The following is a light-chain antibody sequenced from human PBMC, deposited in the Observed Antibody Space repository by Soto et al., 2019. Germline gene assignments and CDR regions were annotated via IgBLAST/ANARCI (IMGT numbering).Light chain of an antibody. Sequence: EIVLTQSPATLSVSPGERATLSCRASQSVSSNLARYQQKPGQAPSLLLYGASTRATGITPRFSGSGSGTEFTLTISSLQSEDFAVYYCQQYNNWPPLTFGGGPKVEIK. V-gene: IGKV3-15*01. J-gene: IGKJ4*01. CDR2: GAS. CDR1: QSVSSN. CDR3: QQYNNWPPLT.